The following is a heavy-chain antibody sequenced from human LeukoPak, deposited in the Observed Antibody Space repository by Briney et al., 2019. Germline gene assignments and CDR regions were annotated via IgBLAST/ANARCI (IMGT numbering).Heavy chain of an antibody. V-gene: IGHV3-23*01. CDR1: GFTLNTHA. Sequence: PGGSLRLSCEASGFTLNTHAMSWVRQAPGKGLEWVASITSSGRTPYYTDSVKGRFTISRDNSKNTLYLQMNSLRGEDTAVYYCAKDRPNFYETSGSYYKIKGDFWGQGSLVTVSS. CDR3: AKDRPNFYETSGSYYKIKGDF. J-gene: IGHJ4*02. CDR2: ITSSGRTP. D-gene: IGHD3-10*01.